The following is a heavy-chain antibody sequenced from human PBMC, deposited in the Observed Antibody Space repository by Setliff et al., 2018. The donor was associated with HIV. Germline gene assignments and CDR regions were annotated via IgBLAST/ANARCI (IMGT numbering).Heavy chain of an antibody. CDR3: ARAQGVDYYDSLGY. CDR1: GFTFRNYW. CDR2: IKEDGSEK. Sequence: GGSLRLSCGASGFTFRNYWMTWVRQAPGRGLECVANIKEDGSEKYYVDSVKGRFTISRDNAKDSLYLQMNSLRAEDTAVYYCARAQGVDYYDSLGYWGQGTLVTVSS. V-gene: IGHV3-7*01. J-gene: IGHJ4*02. D-gene: IGHD3-10*01.